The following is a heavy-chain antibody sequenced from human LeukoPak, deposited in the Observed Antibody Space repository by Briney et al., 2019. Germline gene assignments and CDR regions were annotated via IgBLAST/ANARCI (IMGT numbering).Heavy chain of an antibody. J-gene: IGHJ4*02. CDR2: IKQDGSEK. Sequence: GGSLRLSCAASGFTFSSYWMSSVRQAPGKGLEWVANIKQDGSEKYYVDSVKGRFTISRDNAKNSLYLQMNSLRAEDTAVYYCARDLGDYVPLVDYWGQGTLVTVSS. D-gene: IGHD4-17*01. CDR3: ARDLGDYVPLVDY. V-gene: IGHV3-7*01. CDR1: GFTFSSYW.